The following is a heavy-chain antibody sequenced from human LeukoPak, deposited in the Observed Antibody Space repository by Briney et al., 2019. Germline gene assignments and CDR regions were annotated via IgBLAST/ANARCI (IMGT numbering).Heavy chain of an antibody. V-gene: IGHV4-38-2*02. CDR3: ASLPYGDYVGY. J-gene: IGHJ4*02. Sequence: SETLSLTCTVSGYSISSGYYWGWIRQPPGKGLEWIGSIYHSGRTFYNPSLKSRVTISVDTSKNQFSLKLSSVTAADTAVYYCASLPYGDYVGYWGQGTLVTVSS. CDR2: IYHSGRT. CDR1: GYSISSGYY. D-gene: IGHD4-17*01.